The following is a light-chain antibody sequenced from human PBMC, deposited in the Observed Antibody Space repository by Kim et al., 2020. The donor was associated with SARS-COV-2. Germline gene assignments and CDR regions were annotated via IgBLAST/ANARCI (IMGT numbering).Light chain of an antibody. CDR3: GADHGSGSNFVYV. Sequence: LSSGYSNYKVDWYQQRPGKGPRFVMRVGTGGIVGSKGDGIPDRFSVLGSGLNRYLTIKNIQEEDESDYHCGADHGSGSNFVYVFGTGTKVTVL. CDR2: VGTGGIVG. J-gene: IGLJ1*01. V-gene: IGLV9-49*01. CDR1: SGYSNYK.